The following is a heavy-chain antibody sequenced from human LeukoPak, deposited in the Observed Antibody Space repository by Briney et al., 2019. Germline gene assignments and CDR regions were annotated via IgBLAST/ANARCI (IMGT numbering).Heavy chain of an antibody. V-gene: IGHV1-2*02. Sequence: ASVRVSCKASGYRFISNYIQWVRQAPGLGPEWMGWMHPGNGNTRYAEKFQGRVTMTRDTSINTAYMDLSSLRSDDTAVYYCAREGSYCVGGDCYSFDFWGQGTLITVSS. CDR1: GYRFISNY. D-gene: IGHD2-21*02. CDR3: AREGSYCVGGDCYSFDF. J-gene: IGHJ4*02. CDR2: MHPGNGNT.